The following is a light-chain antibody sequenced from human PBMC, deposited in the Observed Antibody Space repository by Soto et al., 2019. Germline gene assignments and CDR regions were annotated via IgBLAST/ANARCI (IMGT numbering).Light chain of an antibody. Sequence: DIQMTQSPSSLSASVGDTVTITCRASQTIATYLNWYQKKPGKAPNLLIYTASTLQSGVPPRFSGSGSGTDFTLTISGLQPEGFATYYCQQGYTMSLTFGPGTKVDIK. J-gene: IGKJ3*01. CDR2: TAS. V-gene: IGKV1-39*01. CDR3: QQGYTMSLT. CDR1: QTIATY.